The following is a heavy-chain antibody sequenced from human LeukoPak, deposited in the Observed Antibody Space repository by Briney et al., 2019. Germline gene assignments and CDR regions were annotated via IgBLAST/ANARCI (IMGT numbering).Heavy chain of an antibody. V-gene: IGHV3-15*01. J-gene: IGHJ4*02. D-gene: IGHD5-18*01. CDR3: TTDRSYGYFDY. Sequence: RGSLRLSCAASGFSFSNAWMSWVRQAPGKGLEWVGHIKSKTDGGTTDYAAPVKGRFIISRDDSKNTLYLQMNSLKTEDTAVYYCTTDRSYGYFDYWGQGTLVTVSS. CDR2: IKSKTDGGTT. CDR1: GFSFSNAW.